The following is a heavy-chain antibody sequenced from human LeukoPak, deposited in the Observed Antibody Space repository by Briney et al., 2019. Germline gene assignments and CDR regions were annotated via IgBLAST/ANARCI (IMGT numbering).Heavy chain of an antibody. CDR2: INTDGGHT. D-gene: IGHD1-26*01. CDR1: GFTFSSYW. V-gene: IGHV3-74*01. J-gene: IGHJ4*02. CDR3: ARGAKWAYYFDY. Sequence: PGGSLRLSCAASGFTFSSYWMHWVRQAPGKGLVWVSRINTDGGHTTYADSVKGRFTISRDNAKNTLYLQMDSLRAEDTAVYYCARGAKWAYYFDYWGQGTLVTVSS.